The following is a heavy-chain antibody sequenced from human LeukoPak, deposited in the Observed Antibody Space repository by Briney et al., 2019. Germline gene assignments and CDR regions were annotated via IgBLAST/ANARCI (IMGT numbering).Heavy chain of an antibody. Sequence: SVNVSRKASGGTFSSCAISWGRQAPGQGLEWMGRIIPIFGTANYAQKFQGRVTITTDESTSTAYMELSSLRSEDTAVYYCARGDTAMVIGFDYWGQGTLVTVSS. CDR3: ARGDTAMVIGFDY. CDR1: GGTFSSCA. D-gene: IGHD5-18*01. CDR2: IIPIFGTA. V-gene: IGHV1-69*05. J-gene: IGHJ4*02.